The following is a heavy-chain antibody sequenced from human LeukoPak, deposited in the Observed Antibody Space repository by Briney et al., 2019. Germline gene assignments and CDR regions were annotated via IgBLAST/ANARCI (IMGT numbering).Heavy chain of an antibody. CDR3: ARGGQLADFDY. CDR1: GFTFHDYA. D-gene: IGHD6-6*01. CDR2: ISWNSGII. V-gene: IGHV3-9*01. J-gene: IGHJ4*02. Sequence: GGSLRLSCAASGFTFHDYAMHWVRQAPGKGLEWVSGISWNSGIIGYADSVKGRLTTSRDNAKSSLYLQMNSLRAEDTAVYYCARGGQLADFDYWSQGTLVTVSS.